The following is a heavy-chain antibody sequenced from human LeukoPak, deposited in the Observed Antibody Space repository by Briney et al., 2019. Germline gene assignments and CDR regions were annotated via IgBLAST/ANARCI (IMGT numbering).Heavy chain of an antibody. CDR2: IYYSGST. Sequence: SETLSLTCTVSGGSISSYYWSWIRQPPGKGLEWIGYIYYSGSTNYNPSLKSRVTISVDTSKNQFSLKLSSVTAADTAVYYCARGSGSYYVYYYYYMDVWGKGTTVTISS. J-gene: IGHJ6*03. V-gene: IGHV4-59*01. CDR1: GGSISSYY. CDR3: ARGSGSYYVYYYYYMDV. D-gene: IGHD3-10*01.